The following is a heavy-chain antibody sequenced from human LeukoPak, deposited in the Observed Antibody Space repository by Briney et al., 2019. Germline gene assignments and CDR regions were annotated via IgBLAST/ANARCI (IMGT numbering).Heavy chain of an antibody. D-gene: IGHD3-22*01. CDR3: ARDQGEYYDSSGPSFDY. CDR2: ISGSSDAT. J-gene: IGHJ4*02. CDR1: GFTFSTYG. V-gene: IGHV3-23*01. Sequence: QPGGSLRLSCAASGFTFSTYGMSWVRQAPGKGLEWVSAISGSSDATFYADSVKGRFTVSRDNAKNSLYLQMNSLRAEDTAVYYCARDQGEYYDSSGPSFDYWGQGTLVTVSS.